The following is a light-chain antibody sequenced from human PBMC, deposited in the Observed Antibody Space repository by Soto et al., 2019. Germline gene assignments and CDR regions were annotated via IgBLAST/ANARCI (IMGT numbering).Light chain of an antibody. CDR3: QQVNSYPWT. Sequence: DIQMTQSPSPLSASVGDSVTITCRASQSVSDWLAWYQQKPGEAPKLLIYGSSSLLSGVPSRSSGTRSGTDFTLTISSLQPEDFATYYCQQVNSYPWTFGQGTKVDI. V-gene: IGKV1-12*01. CDR1: QSVSDW. CDR2: GSS. J-gene: IGKJ1*01.